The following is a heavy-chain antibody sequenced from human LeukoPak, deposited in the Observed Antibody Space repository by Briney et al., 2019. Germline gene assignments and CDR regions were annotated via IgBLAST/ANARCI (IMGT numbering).Heavy chain of an antibody. CDR1: GFTFSSYS. Sequence: PGGSLRLCCAASGFTFSSYSMNWVRQAPGKGLEWVSSISSSSSYIYYADSVKGRFTISRDNAKNSLYLQMNSLRAEDTALYYCAKDMGSYYYDSSGYCDAFDIWGQGTMVTVSS. CDR3: AKDMGSYYYDSSGYCDAFDI. V-gene: IGHV3-21*04. J-gene: IGHJ3*02. CDR2: ISSSSSYI. D-gene: IGHD3-22*01.